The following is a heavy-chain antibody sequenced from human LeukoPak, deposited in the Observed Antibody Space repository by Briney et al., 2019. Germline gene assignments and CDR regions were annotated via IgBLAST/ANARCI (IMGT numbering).Heavy chain of an antibody. CDR2: IYTSGST. D-gene: IGHD2-21*01. J-gene: IGHJ3*02. V-gene: IGHV4-4*07. Sequence: SETLSLTCTVSGGSISSYYWSWLRQPAGKGLEWIGRIYTSGSTNYNPSLKSRVTMSVDTSKNQFSLKLSSVTAADTAVYYCTRPIPWPNDAFDIWGQGTMVTVSS. CDR3: TRPIPWPNDAFDI. CDR1: GGSISSYY.